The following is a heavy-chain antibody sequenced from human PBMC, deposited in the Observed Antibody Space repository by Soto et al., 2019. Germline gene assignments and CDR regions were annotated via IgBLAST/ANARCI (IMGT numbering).Heavy chain of an antibody. D-gene: IGHD5-12*01. V-gene: IGHV4-34*01. CDR1: GGSFSGYY. CDR3: ARERGGIRGYSRYEPPAPYSYYYYMDV. J-gene: IGHJ6*03. CDR2: INHSGST. Sequence: PSETLSLTCAVYGGSFSGYYWSWIRQPPGKGLEWIGEINHSGSTNYNPSLKSRVTISVDTSKNQFSLKLSSVTAADTAVYYCARERGGIRGYSRYEPPAPYSYYYYMDVWGKGTTVTVSS.